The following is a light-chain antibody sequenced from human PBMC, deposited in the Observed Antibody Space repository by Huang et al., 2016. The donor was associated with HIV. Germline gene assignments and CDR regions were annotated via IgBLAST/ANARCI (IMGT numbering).Light chain of an antibody. J-gene: IGKJ2*01. Sequence: DAVMTQSPLSLPVPPGEPASISCRSSQSLRHRNGLNYLDWYLQKPGQSPQLLIQLCSSRASGVPDRFSGGGSGTDFSLNISRVEAEDAGIYYCMEALQAPYTFGQGTKLEI. CDR2: LCS. CDR1: QSLRHRNGLNY. CDR3: MEALQAPYT. V-gene: IGKV2-28*01.